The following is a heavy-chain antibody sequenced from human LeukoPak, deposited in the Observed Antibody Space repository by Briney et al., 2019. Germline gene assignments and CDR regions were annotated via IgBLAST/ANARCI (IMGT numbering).Heavy chain of an antibody. CDR2: INAGNGNT. CDR3: AREIDRDDYNRFFDY. D-gene: IGHD5-24*01. J-gene: IGHJ4*02. Sequence: ASVKVSCKASGYTFSNYAIKWVRQAPGQRLEWMGWINAGNGNTKYSQKFQGRVTITRDTSASTAYMEMRSLRSEDTAVYYCAREIDRDDYNRFFDYWGQGTLVTVSS. V-gene: IGHV1-3*01. CDR1: GYTFSNYA.